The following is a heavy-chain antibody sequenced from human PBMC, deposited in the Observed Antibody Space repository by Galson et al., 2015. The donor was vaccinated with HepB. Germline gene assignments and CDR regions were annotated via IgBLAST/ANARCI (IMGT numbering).Heavy chain of an antibody. CDR3: AISGGSGTFDY. V-gene: IGHV1-2*06. CDR2: INPNSGGT. J-gene: IGHJ4*02. Sequence: QSGAEVKKPGESLRISCKGSGYTFTGYYMHWVRQAPGQGLEWMGRINPNSGGTNYAQKFQGRVTMTRDTSISTAYMELSRLRSDDTAVYYCAISGGSGTFDYWGQGTLVTVSS. D-gene: IGHD1-26*01. CDR1: GYTFTGYY.